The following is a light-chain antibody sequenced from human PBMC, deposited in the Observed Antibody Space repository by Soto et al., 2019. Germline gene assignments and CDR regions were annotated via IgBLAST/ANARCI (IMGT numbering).Light chain of an antibody. CDR2: DVN. Sequence: QCVLTQPASVSGSPGQSITISCTGTSSDVGLHNYVSWYQQHPGKAPKLMIYDVNNRPSGVSNRFSGSKSGNTASLTISGLHAADEADYYCSSFAGSSVLYVFGTGTKVTVL. V-gene: IGLV2-14*01. CDR1: SSDVGLHNY. J-gene: IGLJ1*01. CDR3: SSFAGSSVLYV.